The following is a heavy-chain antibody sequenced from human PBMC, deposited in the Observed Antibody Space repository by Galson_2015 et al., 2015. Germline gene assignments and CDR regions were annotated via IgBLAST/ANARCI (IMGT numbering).Heavy chain of an antibody. D-gene: IGHD6-13*01. Sequence: SETLSLTCTVSGGSLSSYYWSWIRQPPGKGLEWIGYIYYSGSTNYNPSLKSRVTISVDTSKNQFSLKLSSVTAADTAVYYCARAHPTGIANDAFDIWGQGTMVTVSS. J-gene: IGHJ3*02. V-gene: IGHV4-59*01. CDR3: ARAHPTGIANDAFDI. CDR1: GGSLSSYY. CDR2: IYYSGST.